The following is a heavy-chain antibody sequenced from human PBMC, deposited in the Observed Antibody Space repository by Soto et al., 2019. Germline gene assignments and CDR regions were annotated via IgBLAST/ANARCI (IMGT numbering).Heavy chain of an antibody. J-gene: IGHJ6*02. V-gene: IGHV3-30*03. Sequence: GGSLRLSCAASGFTFSSYGMHWVRQAPGKGLEWVAVISYDGSNKYYADSVKGRFTISRDNSKNTLYLQMNSLRAEDTAVYYCARDRVGATFYYYGMDVWGQGTTVTVSS. CDR3: ARDRVGATFYYYGMDV. CDR2: ISYDGSNK. CDR1: GFTFSSYG. D-gene: IGHD1-26*01.